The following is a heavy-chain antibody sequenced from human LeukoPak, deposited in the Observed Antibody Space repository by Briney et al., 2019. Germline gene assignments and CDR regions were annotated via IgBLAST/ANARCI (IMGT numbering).Heavy chain of an antibody. Sequence: SETLSLTCAVYGGSSSGYYWSWIRQPPGKGLEWIGEINHSGSTNYNPSLKSRVTISVDTSKNQFSLKLSSVTAADTAVYYCARHHYDSSGYYYDDYWGQGTLVTVSS. CDR3: ARHHYDSSGYYYDDY. J-gene: IGHJ4*02. D-gene: IGHD3-22*01. CDR1: GGSSSGYY. CDR2: INHSGST. V-gene: IGHV4-34*01.